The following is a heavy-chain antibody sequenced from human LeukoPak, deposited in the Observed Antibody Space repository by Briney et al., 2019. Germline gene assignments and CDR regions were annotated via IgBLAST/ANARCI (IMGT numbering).Heavy chain of an antibody. Sequence: GGSLRLSCAASGFTFSSYAMSWVRQAPGKGLEWVSAISGSGGSTYYADSVKGRFTISRDNSKNTLYLQMNSLRAEDTAVYYCASPPRRQLLVEPPFDYWGQGTLVTVSS. CDR1: GFTFSSYA. CDR2: ISGSGGST. J-gene: IGHJ4*02. V-gene: IGHV3-23*01. D-gene: IGHD6-19*01. CDR3: ASPPRRQLLVEPPFDY.